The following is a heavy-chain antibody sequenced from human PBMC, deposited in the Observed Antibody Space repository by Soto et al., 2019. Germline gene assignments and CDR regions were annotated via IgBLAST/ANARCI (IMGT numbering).Heavy chain of an antibody. D-gene: IGHD2-2*01. J-gene: IGHJ5*02. Sequence: ASVKVSCKTSGYTFSNYGITWVRQAPGQPLEWLGWISLYSDGTNYAQKFQGRVSMTTDTSTTAAYMELRSLRSDDTAVYYCARVVPGAEAWFGPWGQGTLVTVSS. V-gene: IGHV1-18*01. CDR2: ISLYSDGT. CDR1: GYTFSNYG. CDR3: ARVVPGAEAWFGP.